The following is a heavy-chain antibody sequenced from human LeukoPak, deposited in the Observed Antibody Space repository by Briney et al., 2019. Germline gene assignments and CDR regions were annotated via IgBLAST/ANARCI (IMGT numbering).Heavy chain of an antibody. V-gene: IGHV1-69*13. Sequence: SVKVSCKASGGTFSSYAISWVRQAPGQGLEWMGGIIPIFGTANYAQKFQGRVTITADESTSTAYMELSSLRSEDTAVYYCARDPITMVRGAPDWFDPWGQGTLVTVSS. J-gene: IGHJ5*02. CDR3: ARDPITMVRGAPDWFDP. D-gene: IGHD3-10*01. CDR2: IIPIFGTA. CDR1: GGTFSSYA.